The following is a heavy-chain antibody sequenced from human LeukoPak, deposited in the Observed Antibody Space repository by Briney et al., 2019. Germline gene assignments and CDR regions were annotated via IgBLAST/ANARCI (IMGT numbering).Heavy chain of an antibody. Sequence: SETLSLTCTVSGGSISGYYLSWIRQSPGRGLGWIGYIYDSGSTNYNPSLKSRVIISLDTSKTQVSLKVRSVTAADTAVYYCARGWDTGYGYYGMDVWGQGTTVTVSS. CDR3: ARGWDTGYGYYGMDV. D-gene: IGHD5-18*01. CDR1: GGSISGYY. J-gene: IGHJ6*02. CDR2: IYDSGST. V-gene: IGHV4-59*01.